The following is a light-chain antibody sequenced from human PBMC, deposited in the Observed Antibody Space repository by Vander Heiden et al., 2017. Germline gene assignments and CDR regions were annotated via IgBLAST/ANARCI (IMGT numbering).Light chain of an antibody. CDR1: SSNIGSNT. V-gene: IGLV1-44*01. Sequence: QSALTPPPSASGTPGQTVTIPCSGSSSNIGSNTVNWYQQLPGTAPKLLIYSNNQRPSGVPDRFSGSKSGTSASLAISGLQSEDEADYYCAAWDDSLNGVFGGGTKLTVL. J-gene: IGLJ3*02. CDR3: AAWDDSLNGV. CDR2: SNN.